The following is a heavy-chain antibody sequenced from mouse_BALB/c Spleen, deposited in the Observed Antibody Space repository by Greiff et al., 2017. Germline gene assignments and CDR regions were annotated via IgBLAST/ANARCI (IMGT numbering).Heavy chain of an antibody. CDR1: GFSLTGYG. CDR2: IWGDGST. J-gene: IGHJ4*01. V-gene: IGHV2-6-7*01. Sequence: VQGVESGPGLVAPSQSLSITCTVSGFSLTGYGVNWVRQPPGKGMEWLGMIWGDGSTDYNSALKSRLSISKDNSKSQVFLKMNSLQTDDTARYYCARVIYYDYDGDAMDYWGQGTSVTVSS. D-gene: IGHD2-4*01. CDR3: ARVIYYDYDGDAMDY.